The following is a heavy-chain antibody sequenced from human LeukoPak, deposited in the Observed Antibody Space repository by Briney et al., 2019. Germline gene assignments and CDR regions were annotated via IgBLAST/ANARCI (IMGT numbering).Heavy chain of an antibody. CDR3: ARDRGPRTGFMVREAYDY. V-gene: IGHV3-74*01. Sequence: GGYLRLSCAASGFTFSDYWIQWVRQAPGKGLVWVSRINTDGSITNYADSVKGRFSISRDNAKNTLYLQMSSLRAEDTAVYYCARDRGPRTGFMVREAYDYWGQGTLVTVSS. CDR1: GFTFSDYW. CDR2: INTDGSIT. D-gene: IGHD3-10*01. J-gene: IGHJ4*02.